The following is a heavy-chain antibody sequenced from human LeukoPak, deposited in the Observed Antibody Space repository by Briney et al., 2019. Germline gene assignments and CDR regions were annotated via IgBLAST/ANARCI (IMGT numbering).Heavy chain of an antibody. Sequence: GGSLRLSCAASGFTFDDYAMHWVRQAPGKGLEWVSGISWNSGSIGYADSVKGRFTISRDNAENSLYLQMNSLRAEDTALYYCAKGPDTAMVNNWFDPWGQGTLVTVSS. V-gene: IGHV3-9*01. D-gene: IGHD5-18*01. CDR1: GFTFDDYA. CDR2: ISWNSGSI. J-gene: IGHJ5*02. CDR3: AKGPDTAMVNNWFDP.